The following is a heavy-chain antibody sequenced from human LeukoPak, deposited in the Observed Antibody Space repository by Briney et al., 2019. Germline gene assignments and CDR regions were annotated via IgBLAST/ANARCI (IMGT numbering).Heavy chain of an antibody. Sequence: SETLSLTCTVSGASISSYYWSWIRQPPGKGLEWIGYIYYSGSTLYNPSLKSRVTISVDTSKNQFSLRLSSMTAADTAVYYCASGPYPAAGTDHQFDYWGQGTLVTVSS. J-gene: IGHJ4*02. CDR2: IYYSGST. V-gene: IGHV4-59*01. CDR1: GASISSYY. CDR3: ASGPYPAAGTDHQFDY. D-gene: IGHD6-13*01.